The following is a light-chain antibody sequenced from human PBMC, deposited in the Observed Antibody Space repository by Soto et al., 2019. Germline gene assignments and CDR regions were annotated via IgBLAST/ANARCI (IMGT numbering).Light chain of an antibody. CDR2: WAS. Sequence: DIVMTQSPDSLAVSLGERATINCKSSQSVLYSSNNKNCLAWYQQKPGQPPKLLIYWASTRESGVPDRFSGSGSGTDFNLTIPRLPAEDVEPYYCQQYYSTPLTFGQGTKV. J-gene: IGKJ1*01. CDR3: QQYYSTPLT. CDR1: QSVLYSSNNKNC. V-gene: IGKV4-1*01.